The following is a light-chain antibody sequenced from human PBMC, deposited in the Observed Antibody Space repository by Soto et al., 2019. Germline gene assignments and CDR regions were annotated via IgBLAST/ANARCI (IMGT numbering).Light chain of an antibody. CDR2: GAS. J-gene: IGKJ3*01. V-gene: IGKV1-27*01. CDR1: QGISHY. Sequence: DIQMTQSPSSLSASVGDTVTITCRASQGISHYLAWYQQKPGKVPKLLIYGASALQSGVSSRYSGSGFGTDFTLIISSLQPEDVATYYCQNYNSFSQFTFGPGTKVDMK. CDR3: QNYNSFSQFT.